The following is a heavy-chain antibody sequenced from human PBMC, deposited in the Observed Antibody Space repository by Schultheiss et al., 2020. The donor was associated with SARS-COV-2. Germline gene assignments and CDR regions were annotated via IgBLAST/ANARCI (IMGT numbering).Heavy chain of an antibody. Sequence: GGSLRLSCAASGFTVSSYWMHWVRQAPGKGLEWVADIKCDGSEKYYADSVKGRFTISRDNSKNTLYLQMNSLRAEDTAVYYCAGRGGWISWGQGTLVTVSS. CDR1: GFTVSSYW. CDR3: AGRGGWIS. V-gene: IGHV3-33*08. D-gene: IGHD6-19*01. J-gene: IGHJ4*02. CDR2: IKCDGSEK.